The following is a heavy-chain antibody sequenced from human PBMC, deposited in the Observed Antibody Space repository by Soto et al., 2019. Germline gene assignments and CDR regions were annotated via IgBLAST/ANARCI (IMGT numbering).Heavy chain of an antibody. V-gene: IGHV3-20*04. CDR3: ARDLERYDSSGSYF. D-gene: IGHD3-22*01. CDR1: GFTFDDYG. J-gene: IGHJ3*01. CDR2: INWNGGGT. Sequence: GGSLRLSCVASGFTFDDYGMIWVRQAPGTGLEWVSDINWNGGGTGYADSVKGRFTVSRDNAKNSLYLQMNSLRAEDTALYYCARDLERYDSSGSYFWGQGTMVTVSS.